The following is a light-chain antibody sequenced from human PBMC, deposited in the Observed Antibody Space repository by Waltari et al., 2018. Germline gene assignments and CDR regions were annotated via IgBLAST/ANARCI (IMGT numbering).Light chain of an antibody. CDR2: AAS. J-gene: IGKJ5*01. CDR1: QGISNY. Sequence: DIQMTQSPSSLSASVGDRVTLTCRASQGISNYLAWYQQKLGKVPKLLIYAASTLQSGVPSRFSGSGCGTDFTLTISSLQPEDVATYYCQKYNSAITFGQGTRLEIK. CDR3: QKYNSAIT. V-gene: IGKV1-27*01.